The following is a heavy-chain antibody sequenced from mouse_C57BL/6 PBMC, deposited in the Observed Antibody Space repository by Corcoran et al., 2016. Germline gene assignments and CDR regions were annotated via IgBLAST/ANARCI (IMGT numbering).Heavy chain of an antibody. CDR3: ARYCYGSSDGDYFDY. D-gene: IGHD1-1*01. J-gene: IGHJ2*01. CDR2: INPNNGGT. CDR1: GYTFTDYY. V-gene: IGHV1-26*01. Sequence: EVQLQQSGPELVKPGASVKISCKASGYTFTDYYMNWVKQSHGKSLEWIGDINPNNGGTSYNQKFKGKATLTVDKSSSTAYMELRSLTSEDSAVYYCARYCYGSSDGDYFDYWGQGTTLTVSS.